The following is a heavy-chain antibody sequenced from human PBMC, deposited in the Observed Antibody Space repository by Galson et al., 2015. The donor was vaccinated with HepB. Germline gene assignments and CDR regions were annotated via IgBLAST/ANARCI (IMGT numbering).Heavy chain of an antibody. D-gene: IGHD5-12*01. CDR2: INSDGSSS. CDR3: VRGRLPVATSIRLDSDY. V-gene: IGHV3-74*01. CDR1: GFTFSSHW. J-gene: IGHJ4*02. Sequence: SLRLSCAASGFTFSSHWMHWVRQVPGTGLVWVSSINSDGSSSSHADSVKGRFTISRDNANNTLYLHMNTLGADDTAVYYCVRGRLPVATSIRLDSDYWGQGTLVTVSS.